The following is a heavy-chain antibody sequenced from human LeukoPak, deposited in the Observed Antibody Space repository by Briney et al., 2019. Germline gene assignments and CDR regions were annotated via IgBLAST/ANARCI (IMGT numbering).Heavy chain of an antibody. D-gene: IGHD3-3*01. V-gene: IGHV1-8*01. Sequence: ASVKVSCKASGYTFTSYDINWVRQATGQGLEWMGWMNPNSGNTGYAQKFQGRVTMTRNTSISTAYMELSSLRSEDTAVYYCARQSVLRFLEWSSTGFDPWGQGTLVTVSS. CDR1: GYTFTSYD. CDR2: MNPNSGNT. J-gene: IGHJ5*02. CDR3: ARQSVLRFLEWSSTGFDP.